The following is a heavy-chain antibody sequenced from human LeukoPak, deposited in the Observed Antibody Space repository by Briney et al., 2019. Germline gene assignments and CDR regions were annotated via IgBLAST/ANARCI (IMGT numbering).Heavy chain of an antibody. J-gene: IGHJ5*02. CDR1: GYTFTGYY. CDR2: INPNSGGT. D-gene: IGHD2-8*01. V-gene: IGHV1-2*02. Sequence: ASVKVSCKASGYTFTGYYMHWVRQAPGQGLEWMGWINPNSGGTNYAQKFQGRVTMTGDTSISTAYMELSRLRSDDTAVYYCARDKGYCTNGVCLGSNWFDPWGQGTLVTVSS. CDR3: ARDKGYCTNGVCLGSNWFDP.